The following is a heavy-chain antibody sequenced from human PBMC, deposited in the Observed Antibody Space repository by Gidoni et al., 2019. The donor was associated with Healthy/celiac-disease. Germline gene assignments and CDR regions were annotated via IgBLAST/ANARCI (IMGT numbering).Heavy chain of an antibody. D-gene: IGHD3-10*01. Sequence: EVQLLESGGGLVQPGGSLRLSCAASGFTFSSYAMSCVRQAPGKGLEWLSARSGSGGSTYYEASVKGRFTICRDNSKNKLYLQMNSLRAEDTAVYYCAKDYPSTMVRGVGLGFDYWGQGTLVTVSS. CDR3: AKDYPSTMVRGVGLGFDY. V-gene: IGHV3-23*01. J-gene: IGHJ4*02. CDR2: RSGSGGST. CDR1: GFTFSSYA.